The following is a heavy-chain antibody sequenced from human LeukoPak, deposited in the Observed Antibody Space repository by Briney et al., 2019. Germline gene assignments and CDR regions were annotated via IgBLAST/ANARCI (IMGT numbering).Heavy chain of an antibody. CDR3: AGIVAERGDGSCSLGY. Sequence: GASVKVSCKASEYTFTGCSLHWVRQAPGQGLEWMGWIKPHRGDTHYAQNFQGRVTMTGDTSSRITVAYMELNRLTSEDTAMYYCAGIVAERGDGSCSLGYWGQGTLVTVSS. CDR1: EYTFTGCS. V-gene: IGHV1-2*02. D-gene: IGHD2-15*01. J-gene: IGHJ4*02. CDR2: IKPHRGDT.